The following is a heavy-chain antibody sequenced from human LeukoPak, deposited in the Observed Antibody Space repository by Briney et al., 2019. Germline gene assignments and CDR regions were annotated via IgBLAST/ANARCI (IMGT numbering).Heavy chain of an antibody. CDR3: ARDAATMVRGVIITNDY. J-gene: IGHJ4*02. V-gene: IGHV3-21*01. CDR2: ISSSSSYI. CDR1: GFTFSSYD. D-gene: IGHD3-10*01. Sequence: GGSLRLSCAASGFTFSSYDMNWVRQAPGKGLEWVSSISSSSSYIYYADSVKGRFTISRDNAKNSLYLQMNSLRAEDTAVYYCARDAATMVRGVIITNDYWGQGTLVTVSS.